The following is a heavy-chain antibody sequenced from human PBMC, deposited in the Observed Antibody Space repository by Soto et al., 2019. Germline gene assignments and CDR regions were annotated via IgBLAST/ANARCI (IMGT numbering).Heavy chain of an antibody. Sequence: SETLSLTCAVSGGSISSSNWWSWVRQPPGKGLEWIGEIYHSGSTNYNPSLKSRVTISVDKSKNQFSLKLSSVTAADTAVYYCARDPLPEISYCGGDCYAWGQGTLVTVSS. CDR2: IYHSGST. V-gene: IGHV4-4*02. CDR3: ARDPLPEISYCGGDCYA. CDR1: GGSISSSNW. D-gene: IGHD2-21*02. J-gene: IGHJ4*02.